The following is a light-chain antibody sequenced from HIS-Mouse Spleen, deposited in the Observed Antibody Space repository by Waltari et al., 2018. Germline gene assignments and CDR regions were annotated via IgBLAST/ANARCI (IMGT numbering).Light chain of an antibody. CDR1: QSVSSY. J-gene: IGKJ1*01. Sequence: EIVLTQTPATLSLSPGERATLSCRARQSVSSYLAWDQQKPGQAPRLRIYEASNRATGIPARFSGSGSATDFTLTISSLEPEDFAVYYCQQRSNWPPPFGQGTKVEIK. V-gene: IGKV3-11*01. CDR3: QQRSNWPPP. CDR2: EAS.